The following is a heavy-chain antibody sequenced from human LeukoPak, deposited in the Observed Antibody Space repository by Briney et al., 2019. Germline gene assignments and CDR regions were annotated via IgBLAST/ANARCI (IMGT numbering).Heavy chain of an antibody. J-gene: IGHJ4*02. CDR2: ISSSSSYI. D-gene: IGHD1-26*01. CDR1: GFTFSSYS. V-gene: IGHV3-21*01. CDR3: ARGFGSDSRNFDY. Sequence: GGSLRPSCAASGFTFSSYSMNWVRQAPGKGLEWVSSISSSSSYIYYADSVKGRFTISRDNAKNSLYLQMNSLRAEDTAVYYCARGFGSDSRNFDYWGQGTLVTVSS.